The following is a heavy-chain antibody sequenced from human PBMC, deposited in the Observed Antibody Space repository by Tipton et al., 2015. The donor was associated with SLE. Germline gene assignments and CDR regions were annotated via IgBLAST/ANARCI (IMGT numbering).Heavy chain of an antibody. CDR1: GFTFSRYA. CDR3: AKASLGSWNYDY. Sequence: SLRLSCTASGFTFSRYAMTWVRQAPGKGLEWVSVISGTADSSDRKYYTDSVKGRFTISRDNSRNTLYLQMDSLRVDDTAVYYCAKASLGSWNYDYWGQGTLVTVSS. CDR2: ISGTADSS. D-gene: IGHD1-7*01. V-gene: IGHV3-23*01. J-gene: IGHJ4*02.